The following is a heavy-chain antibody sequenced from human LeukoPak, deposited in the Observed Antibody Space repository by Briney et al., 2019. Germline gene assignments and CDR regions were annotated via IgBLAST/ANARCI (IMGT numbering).Heavy chain of an antibody. CDR3: ARDRGGVAPFDY. CDR2: INPSGGST. CDR1: GYTFTSYY. D-gene: IGHD3-16*01. V-gene: IGHV1-46*01. Sequence: AASVKVSCKASGYTFTSYYMHWVRQAPGQGLEWMGIINPSGGSTSYAQKFQGRVTMTRDTSTSTVYMELSSLRSEDTAVHYCARDRGGVAPFDYWGQGTLVTVSS. J-gene: IGHJ4*02.